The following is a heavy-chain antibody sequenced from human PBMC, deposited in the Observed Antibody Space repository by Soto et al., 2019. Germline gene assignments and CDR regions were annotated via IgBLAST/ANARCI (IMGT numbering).Heavy chain of an antibody. D-gene: IGHD4-17*01. Sequence: QVQLVQPGAEVKKPGSSVKLSCRASGGHFDRFALSWLRQAHGQGLEWMGGIIPFLSATSYAQKFQGRVTITADESARTLYLELRSLTSDDTAVYYCARGEDDYGDFGSMDVWGQGTSVTVSS. V-gene: IGHV1-69*01. CDR3: ARGEDDYGDFGSMDV. CDR2: IIPFLSAT. J-gene: IGHJ6*02. CDR1: GGHFDRFA.